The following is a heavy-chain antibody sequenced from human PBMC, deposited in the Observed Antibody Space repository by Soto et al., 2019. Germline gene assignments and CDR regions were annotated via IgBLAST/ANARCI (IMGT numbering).Heavy chain of an antibody. CDR3: VQGRYPTMATPLDH. Sequence: PVGSLRLSCSASGFTFDNCAMHWVRQAPGKGLEWVSGISWDSTTVGYADSVKGRFTISRDDAKNSLYLQMNSLRREDTALYYCVQGRYPTMATPLDHWGQGTLVTVSS. CDR2: ISWDSTTV. V-gene: IGHV3-9*01. D-gene: IGHD1-1*01. CDR1: GFTFDNCA. J-gene: IGHJ5*02.